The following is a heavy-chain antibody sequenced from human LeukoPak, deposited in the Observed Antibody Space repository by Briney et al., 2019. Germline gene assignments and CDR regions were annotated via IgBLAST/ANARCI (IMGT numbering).Heavy chain of an antibody. D-gene: IGHD5-18*01. J-gene: IGHJ4*02. V-gene: IGHV4-59*11. CDR3: ATIKRGSIFGYFDL. CDR2: LFDSVNT. CDR1: GGSISSHY. Sequence: SETLSLTCTVSGGSISSHYWSWIRQPPGKGLEWIAYLFDSVNTKDNPSLQSRLTLSADTSKNQLSLRLSSVTAADTAVYYCATIKRGSIFGYFDLWGQGIKVTVSS.